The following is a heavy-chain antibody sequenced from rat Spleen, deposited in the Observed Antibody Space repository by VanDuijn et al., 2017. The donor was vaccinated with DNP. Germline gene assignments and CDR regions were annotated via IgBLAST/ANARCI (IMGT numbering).Heavy chain of an antibody. J-gene: IGHJ2*01. CDR2: ITTGGGNT. CDR1: GFTFSNYG. V-gene: IGHV5S13*01. CDR3: TRHPQTTGIPDY. Sequence: EVQLVESGGGLVQPGRSLKLSCTASGFTFSNYGMAWVRQAPTKGLEWVASITTGGGNTYYRDSVQGRFTISRDNAKDTHYLQMDGLRSEDTATYYCTRHPQTTGIPDYWGQGVMVTVSS. D-gene: IGHD1-7*01.